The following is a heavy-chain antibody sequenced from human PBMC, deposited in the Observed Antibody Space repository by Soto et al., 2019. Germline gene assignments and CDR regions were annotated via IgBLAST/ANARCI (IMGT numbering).Heavy chain of an antibody. J-gene: IGHJ4*02. V-gene: IGHV1-3*01. Sequence: ASVKVSCKASGYTFTSYAMHWVRQAPGQRLEWMGWINAGNGNTKYSQKFQGRVTITRDTSASTAYMELSSLRSEDTAVYHCARGPCGDRYFDYWGQGTLVTVSS. CDR3: ARGPCGDRYFDY. D-gene: IGHD2-21*02. CDR1: GYTFTSYA. CDR2: INAGNGNT.